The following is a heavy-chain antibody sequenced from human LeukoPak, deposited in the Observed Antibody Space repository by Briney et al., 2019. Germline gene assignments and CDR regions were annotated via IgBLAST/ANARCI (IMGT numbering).Heavy chain of an antibody. J-gene: IGHJ4*02. V-gene: IGHV3-33*08. CDR3: ARQLNYRDYFDY. CDR2: IWYDGSNK. D-gene: IGHD1-7*01. Sequence: GGSLRLSCAASGFTFENYGMHWVRQAPGKGLEWVAVIWYDGSNKYYADSVKGRFTISRDNSKNTLYLQMNSLRAEDTAVYYCARQLNYRDYFDYWGQGTLVSVSS. CDR1: GFTFENYG.